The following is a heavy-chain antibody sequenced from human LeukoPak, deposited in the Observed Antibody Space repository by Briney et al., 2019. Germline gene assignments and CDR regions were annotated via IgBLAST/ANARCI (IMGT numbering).Heavy chain of an antibody. CDR3: ARDSTRVVIPYYFDY. J-gene: IGHJ4*02. V-gene: IGHV3-23*01. CDR2: ISGSGGST. Sequence: GGSLRLSCAASGFTFSSYAMSWVRQAPGKGLEWVSAISGSGGSTYYADSVKGRFTISRDNSKNTLYLQMNSLRAEDTAVYYCARDSTRVVIPYYFDYWGQGTLVTVSS. D-gene: IGHD3-3*01. CDR1: GFTFSSYA.